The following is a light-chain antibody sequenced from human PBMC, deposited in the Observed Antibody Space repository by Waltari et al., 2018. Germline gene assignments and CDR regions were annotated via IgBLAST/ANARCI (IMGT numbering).Light chain of an antibody. V-gene: IGLV2-14*01. CDR1: NSDIGIYTY. CDR3: TSFTTIGIPLV. J-gene: IGLJ3*02. CDR2: EVN. Sequence: QSALTQPASVSGSPGQSITISCPGTNSDIGIYTYVSWYQQPPGKAPKLIIYEVNNRPSGVSNRFSGSKSGNTASLTISGLQPEDEADYYCTSFTTIGIPLVFGGGTKLTVL.